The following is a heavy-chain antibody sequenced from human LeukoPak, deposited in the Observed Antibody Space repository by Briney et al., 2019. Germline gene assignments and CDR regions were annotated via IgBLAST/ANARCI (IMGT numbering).Heavy chain of an antibody. CDR3: ARADFWSGYYEYYFAF. Sequence: GASVKVSCKASGYTFTTYPINWVRQAPGQGLEWMGWINPGKGKTNYAQKFQDRVTKTTDTSTNTAYMELESLNSDDTAIYYCARADFWSGYYEYYFAFWAQGPLVTVSS. V-gene: IGHV1-18*01. CDR1: GYTFTTYP. CDR2: INPGKGKT. J-gene: IGHJ4*02. D-gene: IGHD3-3*01.